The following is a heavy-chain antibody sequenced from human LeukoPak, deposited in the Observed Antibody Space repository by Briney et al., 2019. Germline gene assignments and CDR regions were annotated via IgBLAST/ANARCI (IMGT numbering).Heavy chain of an antibody. D-gene: IGHD3-3*01. V-gene: IGHV1-8*01. J-gene: IGHJ3*02. Sequence: ASVKVSCKASGYTFTSYDINWVRQATGQGLEWMGWMNPNSGNTGYAQKFQGRVTMTRNTSISTACMELSSLRSEDTAVYYCARVWRGSYDTEPFDIWGQGTMVTVSS. CDR3: ARVWRGSYDTEPFDI. CDR1: GYTFTSYD. CDR2: MNPNSGNT.